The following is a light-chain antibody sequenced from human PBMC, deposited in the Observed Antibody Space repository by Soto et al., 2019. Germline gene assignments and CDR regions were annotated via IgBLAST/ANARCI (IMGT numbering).Light chain of an antibody. Sequence: EIVLTQSPGTLSLSPGERATLSCRASQSVSNNYLAWYHHKRGQAPRLLIYGASIRATGIPDRFSGSGSGTDFTLTISRLEPEDFAVYYCQQFDSSAITFGQGTRLEIK. J-gene: IGKJ5*01. CDR1: QSVSNNY. CDR2: GAS. CDR3: QQFDSSAIT. V-gene: IGKV3-20*01.